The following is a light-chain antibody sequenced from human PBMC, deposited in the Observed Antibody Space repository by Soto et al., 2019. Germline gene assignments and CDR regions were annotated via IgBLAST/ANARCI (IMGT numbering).Light chain of an antibody. Sequence: EIVLTQSPGTLSLSPGERATLSCRASQSVSSSYLAWYQQKPGQAPRLLIYGASSRATGIPDRFSGSGSETEFTLTISSLQSEDFAVYYCQQYNKWPLTFGGGTKVDIK. CDR1: QSVSSSY. CDR3: QQYNKWPLT. CDR2: GAS. J-gene: IGKJ4*01. V-gene: IGKV3-20*01.